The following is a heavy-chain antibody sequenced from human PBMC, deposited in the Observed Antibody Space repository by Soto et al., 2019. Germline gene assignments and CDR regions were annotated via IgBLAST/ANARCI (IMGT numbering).Heavy chain of an antibody. J-gene: IGHJ5*02. CDR1: GGSISSGGHS. CDR3: ARDQLEGNWFDP. CDR2: IYHSGYT. Sequence: TSETLSLTCTVSGGSISSGGHSWNWIRQAPGKGLEWIGYIYHSGYTLYNPSLKGRVTISVDKSKNHFSLNLTSVTAADTAVYYCARDQLEGNWFDPWGQGTLVTVSS. V-gene: IGHV4-30-2*01. D-gene: IGHD1-1*01.